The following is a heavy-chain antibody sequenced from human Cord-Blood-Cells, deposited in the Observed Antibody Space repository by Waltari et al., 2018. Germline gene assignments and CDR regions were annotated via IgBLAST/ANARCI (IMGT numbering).Heavy chain of an antibody. Sequence: QVQLVQSGAEVKKPGASVKVSCKASGYTFTGYYMHWVRQAPGQGLEWMGWINPNSGGKNYAQKFQVRVTMTRHTSISTAYMELSRLRSDDTAVYYCARAAAGYTNDYWGQGTLVTVSS. D-gene: IGHD6-13*01. CDR3: ARAAAGYTNDY. V-gene: IGHV1-2*02. J-gene: IGHJ4*02. CDR2: INPNSGGK. CDR1: GYTFTGYY.